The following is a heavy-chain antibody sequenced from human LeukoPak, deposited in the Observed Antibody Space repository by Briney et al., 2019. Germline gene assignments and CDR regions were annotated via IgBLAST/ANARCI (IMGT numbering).Heavy chain of an antibody. D-gene: IGHD3-10*01. J-gene: IGHJ3*02. CDR3: ARAFLLWFGESDAFDI. CDR1: GGTFSSDA. Sequence: SVKVSCKASGGTFSSDAISWVRQAPGQGLEWMGGIIPIFGTVNYAQKFQGRVTINADESTSTAYMELSSLRSEDTAVYYCARAFLLWFGESDAFDIWGQGTMVTVSS. CDR2: IIPIFGTV. V-gene: IGHV1-69*13.